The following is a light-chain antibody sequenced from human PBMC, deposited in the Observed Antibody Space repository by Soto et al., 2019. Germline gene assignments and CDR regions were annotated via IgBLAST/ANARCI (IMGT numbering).Light chain of an antibody. CDR3: SSYPSSSTVV. Sequence: QSALTQPASVSGSPGQSITISCTGTSSDVGGYNYVSWYQQHPGKAPKLMIYAFSNRPSGVSNRFSGSKSGNTASLTISGLQAEDEADYYCSSYPSSSTVVFGGGTKLTVL. CDR2: AFS. CDR1: SSDVGGYNY. J-gene: IGLJ2*01. V-gene: IGLV2-14*01.